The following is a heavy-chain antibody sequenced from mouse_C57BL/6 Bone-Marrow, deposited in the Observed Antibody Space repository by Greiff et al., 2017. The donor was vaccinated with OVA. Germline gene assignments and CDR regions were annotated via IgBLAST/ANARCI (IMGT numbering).Heavy chain of an antibody. CDR2: ISDGGSYT. CDR1: GFTFSSYA. Sequence: DVMLVESGGGLVKPGGSLKLSCAASGFTFSSYAMSWVRQTPEKRLEWVATISDGGSYTYYPDNVKGRFTISRDNAKNNLYLQMSHLKSEDTAMYYCARGSSYLDNWGQGTTLTVSS. CDR3: ARGSSYLDN. D-gene: IGHD1-1*01. V-gene: IGHV5-4*03. J-gene: IGHJ2*01.